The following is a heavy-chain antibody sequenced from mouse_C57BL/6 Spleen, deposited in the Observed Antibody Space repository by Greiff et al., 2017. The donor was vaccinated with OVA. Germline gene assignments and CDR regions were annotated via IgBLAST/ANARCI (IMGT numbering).Heavy chain of an antibody. D-gene: IGHD2-4*01. Sequence: QVQLKQPGAELVKPGASVKMSCKASGYTFTSYWITWVKQRPGQGLEWIGDIYPGSGSTNYNEKFKSKATLTVDTSSSTAYMQLSSLTSEDSAVYYCAREFYYDYDHWYFDVWGTGTTVTVSS. CDR3: AREFYYDYDHWYFDV. CDR1: GYTFTSYW. J-gene: IGHJ1*03. CDR2: IYPGSGST. V-gene: IGHV1-55*01.